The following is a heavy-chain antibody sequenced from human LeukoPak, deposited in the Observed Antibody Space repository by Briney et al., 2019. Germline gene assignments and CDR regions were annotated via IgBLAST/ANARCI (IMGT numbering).Heavy chain of an antibody. J-gene: IGHJ4*02. D-gene: IGHD3-22*01. CDR2: IYPCDSDT. CDR3: ARRGFRTYYYDSSGPVDY. V-gene: IGHV5-51*01. CDR1: GYSFTSYW. Sequence: GESLKISCKGSGYSFTSYWIGWVRQMPGKGLEWMGIIYPCDSDTRYSPSFQGQVTISADKSISTAYLQWSSLKASDTAMYYCARRGFRTYYYDSSGPVDYWGQGTLVTVSS.